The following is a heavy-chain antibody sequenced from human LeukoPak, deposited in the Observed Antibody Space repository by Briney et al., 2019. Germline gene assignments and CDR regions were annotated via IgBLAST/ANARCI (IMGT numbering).Heavy chain of an antibody. V-gene: IGHV3-30*18. Sequence: PGGSLRLSCAASGFTFSSCGMHWVRQAPGKGLEWVAVVSYDGSNKYYADSVKGRFTISRDNSKNTLYLQMNSLRAEDTAVYYCAKDRGHDLGPDYWGQGTLVTVSS. CDR1: GFTFSSCG. D-gene: IGHD5-12*01. J-gene: IGHJ4*02. CDR3: AKDRGHDLGPDY. CDR2: VSYDGSNK.